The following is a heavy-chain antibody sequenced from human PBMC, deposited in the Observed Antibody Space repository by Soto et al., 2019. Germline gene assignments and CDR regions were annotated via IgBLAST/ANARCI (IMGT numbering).Heavy chain of an antibody. CDR2: IIPIFGTA. D-gene: IGHD3-9*01. CDR1: GGTFSSYA. V-gene: IGHV1-69*06. CDR3: ARDRDILTGEYYYYGMDV. J-gene: IGHJ6*02. Sequence: GASVKVSCKASGGTFSSYAISWVRQAPGQGLEWMGGIIPIFGTANYAQKFQGRVTITADKSISTAYMELSRLRSDDTAVYYCARDRDILTGEYYYYGMDVWGQGTTVTVSS.